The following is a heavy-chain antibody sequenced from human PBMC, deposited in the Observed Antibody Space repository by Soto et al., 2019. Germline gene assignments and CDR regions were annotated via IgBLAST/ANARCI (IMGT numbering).Heavy chain of an antibody. J-gene: IGHJ6*01. CDR1: GFTFSSYA. CDR3: ARPTESVYYYYYGMDV. Sequence: QVQLVESGGGVVQPGRSLRLSCAASGFTFSSYAMHWVRQAPGKGLEWVAVISYDGSNKYYADSVKGRFTISRDNSKNTLYLQMNSLRAEDTAVYYCARPTESVYYYYYGMDVW. CDR2: ISYDGSNK. D-gene: IGHD4-4*01. V-gene: IGHV3-30-3*01.